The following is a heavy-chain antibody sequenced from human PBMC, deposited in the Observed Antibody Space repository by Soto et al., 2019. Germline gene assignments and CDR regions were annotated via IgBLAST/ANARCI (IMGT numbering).Heavy chain of an antibody. CDR2: INPSGGST. D-gene: IGHD3-3*01. CDR3: ARASYYDFWSGYPTPFDS. J-gene: IGHJ4*02. Sequence: ASVKVSCKASGYTFTSYYMHWVRQAPGQGLEWMGIINPSGGSTSYAQKFQGRVTMTRDTSTSTVYMELSSLRSEDTAVYYCARASYYDFWSGYPTPFDSWGQGTLVTVSS. V-gene: IGHV1-46*01. CDR1: GYTFTSYY.